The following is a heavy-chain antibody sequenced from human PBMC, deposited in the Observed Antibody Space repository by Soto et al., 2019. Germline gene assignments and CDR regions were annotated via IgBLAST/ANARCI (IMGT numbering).Heavy chain of an antibody. CDR1: GFTFSSYA. D-gene: IGHD2-15*01. V-gene: IGHV3-23*01. Sequence: GGSLRLSCAASGFTFSSYAMSWVRQAPGKGLEWVSAISGSGGSTYYADSVKGRFTISRDNSKNTLYLQMNSLRAEDTAVYYCAKDGIVVVVAATHDAFDIWGQGTMVTVSS. CDR3: AKDGIVVVVAATHDAFDI. CDR2: ISGSGGST. J-gene: IGHJ3*02.